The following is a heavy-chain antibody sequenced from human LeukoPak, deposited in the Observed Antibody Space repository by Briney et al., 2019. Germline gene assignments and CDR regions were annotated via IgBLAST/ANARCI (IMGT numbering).Heavy chain of an antibody. CDR1: VDRVSSNSAA. V-gene: IGHV6-1*01. CDR3: ARDRVTLGSEGGNFDY. CDR2: TYYRSKWYN. J-gene: IGHJ4*02. D-gene: IGHD4-23*01. Sequence: SQTLSLTCAISVDRVSSNSAAWNWIRQSPSRGLEWLGRTYYRSKWYNDYAVSVKSRITINPDTSKNQFSLQLNSVTPEDTAVYYCARDRVTLGSEGGNFDYWGQGTLVTVSS.